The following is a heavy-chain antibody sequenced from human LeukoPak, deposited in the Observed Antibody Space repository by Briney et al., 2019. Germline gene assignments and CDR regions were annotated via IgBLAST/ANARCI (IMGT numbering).Heavy chain of an antibody. V-gene: IGHV4-39*07. CDR2: IYYSGNT. Sequence: SETLSLTCTVSGGSINSSSYFWGWIRQPPGKGLEWIGSIYYSGNTYYKSSLKSRVTISVDTSKNQFSLKLSSVTAADTAVYYCARGRDYGGDSWDYWGQGTLVTVSS. CDR3: ARGRDYGGDSWDY. CDR1: GGSINSSSYF. D-gene: IGHD4-23*01. J-gene: IGHJ4*02.